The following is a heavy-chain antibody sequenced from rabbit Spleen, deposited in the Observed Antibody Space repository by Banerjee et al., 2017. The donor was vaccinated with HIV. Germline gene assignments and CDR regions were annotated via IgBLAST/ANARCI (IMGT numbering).Heavy chain of an antibody. CDR2: IDTGSRDFT. D-gene: IGHD8-1*01. V-gene: IGHV1S45*01. Sequence: QEQLVESGGGLVKPGTSLTLICTASGFSFSSSYDMCWVRQAPGKGLEWIACIDTGSRDFTYYASWAKGRFTISKTSSTTVTLQMTSLTVADTATYFCARDTGSSFSTYGMDLWGPGTLVTVS. J-gene: IGHJ6*01. CDR1: GFSFSSSYD. CDR3: ARDTGSSFSTYGMDL.